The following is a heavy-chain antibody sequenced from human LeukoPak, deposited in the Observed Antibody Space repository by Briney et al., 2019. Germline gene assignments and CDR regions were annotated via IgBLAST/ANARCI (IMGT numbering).Heavy chain of an antibody. D-gene: IGHD6-19*01. CDR2: ISWNSGGI. CDR1: AFTSVDYD. Sequence: GGSLILFCSTSAFTSVDYDRHWVRQAPGKGLVGVSGISWNSGGIGYADSVKGRFTISRDNAKNSLYLQMNSLRADDTALYYCAKGKKMTVAGLFDYWGQGTLVTVSS. V-gene: IGHV3-9*02. J-gene: IGHJ4*02. CDR3: AKGKKMTVAGLFDY.